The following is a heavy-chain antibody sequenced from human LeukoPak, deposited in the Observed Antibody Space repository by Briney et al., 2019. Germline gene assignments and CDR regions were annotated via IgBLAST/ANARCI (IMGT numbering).Heavy chain of an antibody. J-gene: IGHJ6*02. CDR3: ARGDNYYYYGMDV. CDR2: IKQDGSEK. CDR1: GFTFSSYW. Sequence: GGSLRLSCAASGFTFSSYWMSWVRQAPGKGLEWVANIKQDGSEKYYVDSVEGRFTISRDNAKNSLYLQMNSLRAEDTAVYYCARGDNYYYYGMDVWGQGTTVTVSS. V-gene: IGHV3-7*04.